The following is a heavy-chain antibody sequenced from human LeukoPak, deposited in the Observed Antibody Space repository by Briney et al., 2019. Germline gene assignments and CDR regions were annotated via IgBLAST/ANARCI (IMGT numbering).Heavy chain of an antibody. CDR1: GGSFSDYY. D-gene: IGHD1-1*01. CDR3: ASAKTNWNDVIGFDP. V-gene: IGHV4-34*01. J-gene: IGHJ5*02. Sequence: PSETLSLTCAVYGGSFSDYYWASIRQFPGKGLEWIAEIHHSGSANYNPSLRSRVTISIDRSKNQFSLKLNSVTAADSAVYYCASAKTNWNDVIGFDPWGQGTLVTVSS. CDR2: IHHSGSA.